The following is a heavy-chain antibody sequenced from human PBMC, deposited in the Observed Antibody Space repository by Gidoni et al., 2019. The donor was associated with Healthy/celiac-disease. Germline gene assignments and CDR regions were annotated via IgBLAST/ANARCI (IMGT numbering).Heavy chain of an antibody. V-gene: IGHV4-59*01. Sequence: QVQLHESCPGLVKPSDTLSLTCPVSGCSILSYYWNWILQPPGKGLEWIGYIYYSGSTNYNPAINSRVTISVDTSKNQVALKLSSVTAADTAVYHCARDRGYYYDSSARYFDLWGRGTLVTVSS. CDR1: GCSILSYY. CDR2: IYYSGST. D-gene: IGHD3-22*01. CDR3: ARDRGYYYDSSARYFDL. J-gene: IGHJ2*01.